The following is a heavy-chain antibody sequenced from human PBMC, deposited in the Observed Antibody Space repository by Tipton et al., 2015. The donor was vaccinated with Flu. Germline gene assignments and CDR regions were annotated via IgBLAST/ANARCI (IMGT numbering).Heavy chain of an antibody. Sequence: SLRLSCAASGFTFSSYEMNWVRQAPGKGLEWLSYISSSGNTISYADSVRGRFTISRDNTKKSLYLQLNSLRAEDAALYYCARVEGHYYDTSGFHDFWGQGTLVTVSS. J-gene: IGHJ4*02. CDR1: GFTFSSYE. CDR2: ISSSGNTI. CDR3: ARVEGHYYDTSGFHDF. D-gene: IGHD3-22*01. V-gene: IGHV3-48*03.